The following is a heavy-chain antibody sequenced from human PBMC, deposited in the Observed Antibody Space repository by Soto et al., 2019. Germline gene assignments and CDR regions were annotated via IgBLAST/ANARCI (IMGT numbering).Heavy chain of an antibody. Sequence: QVQLVQSGAEVKKPGASVKVSCKASGYTFTSYDINWVRQATGQGLEWMGWMNPNSGNTGYAQKFQGRVTMTRNTSISTAYREVSSLRSEDTAVYYCAREGGTLLWCGELIYGMDVWGQGTTVTVSS. CDR2: MNPNSGNT. V-gene: IGHV1-8*01. CDR3: AREGGTLLWCGELIYGMDV. D-gene: IGHD3-10*01. J-gene: IGHJ6*02. CDR1: GYTFTSYD.